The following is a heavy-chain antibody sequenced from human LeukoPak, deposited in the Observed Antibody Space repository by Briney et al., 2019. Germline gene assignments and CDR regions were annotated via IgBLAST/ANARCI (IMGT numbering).Heavy chain of an antibody. J-gene: IGHJ4*02. Sequence: PGGSLSLSCAASGFTFSSYAMHWVRKPPGKGLEWLAAISYDGSNKYYADSVKGRFTRSRDNSKNTLYLQMNSLRAEDTAVYYCASPRFLEWLLRFDYWGQGTLVTVSS. V-gene: IGHV3-30*16. CDR1: GFTFSSYA. CDR3: ASPRFLEWLLRFDY. D-gene: IGHD3-3*01. CDR2: ISYDGSNK.